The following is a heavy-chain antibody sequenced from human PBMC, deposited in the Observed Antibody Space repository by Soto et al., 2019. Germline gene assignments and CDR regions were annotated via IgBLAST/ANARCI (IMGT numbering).Heavy chain of an antibody. V-gene: IGHV1-69*12. J-gene: IGHJ3*02. CDR2: IIPIFGTA. CDR1: GGTFSSYA. Sequence: QVQLVQAGAVVRKPGSSVKVSCKASGGTFSSYAISWVRQAPGQGLEWMGGIIPIFGTANYAQKFQGRGTITADESTSTAYMELSSLRSEDTAVYYCAEAYGHDALDIWGQWTMVTVSS. D-gene: IGHD4-17*01. CDR3: AEAYGHDALDI.